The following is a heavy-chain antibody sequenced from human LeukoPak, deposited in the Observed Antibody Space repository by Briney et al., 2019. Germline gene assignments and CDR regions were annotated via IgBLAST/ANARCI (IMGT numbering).Heavy chain of an antibody. CDR1: GDTFTGYY. J-gene: IGHJ4*02. CDR3: ARAPLYTSGWYYFNA. V-gene: IGHV1-2*06. D-gene: IGHD6-19*01. CDR2: IHPNTGST. Sequence: GSSVNVSCKASGDTFTGYYVHGVRQPPGQGREWMGLIHPNTGSTHYAEKFECRATMTRDTSITTAYMELTRLRSDDTAVYYCARAPLYTSGWYYFNAWGQGILVTVSS.